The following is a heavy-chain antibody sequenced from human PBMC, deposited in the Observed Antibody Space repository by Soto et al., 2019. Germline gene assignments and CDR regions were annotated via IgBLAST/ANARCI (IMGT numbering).Heavy chain of an antibody. CDR1: GCTFSSYA. J-gene: IGHJ4*02. Sequence: SVKVSCKASGCTFSSYAISWVRQAPGQGLEWMGGIIPIFGTANYAQKFQGRVTITADESTSTAYMELSSLRSEDTAVYYCARDLSRGEGDTVFDYSGQGTLVTVSS. CDR3: ARDLSRGEGDTVFDY. V-gene: IGHV1-69*13. CDR2: IIPIFGTA. D-gene: IGHD3-16*01.